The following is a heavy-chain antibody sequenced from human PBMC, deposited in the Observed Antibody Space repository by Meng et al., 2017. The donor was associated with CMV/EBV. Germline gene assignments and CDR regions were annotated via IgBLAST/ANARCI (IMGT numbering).Heavy chain of an antibody. Sequence: GGSLRLSCAASGFTFSSYSMNWVRQAPGKGLEWVSSISSSSSYIYYADSVKGRFTISRDNAKNSLYLQMNSLRAEDTAVYYCASLLGIYYGMDVWGRGTTVTVSS. CDR3: ASLLGIYYGMDV. V-gene: IGHV3-21*01. CDR2: ISSSSSYI. J-gene: IGHJ6*02. CDR1: GFTFSSYS. D-gene: IGHD6-13*01.